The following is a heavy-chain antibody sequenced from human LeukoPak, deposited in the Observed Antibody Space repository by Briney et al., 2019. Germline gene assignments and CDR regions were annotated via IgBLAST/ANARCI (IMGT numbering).Heavy chain of an antibody. J-gene: IGHJ4*02. CDR3: ARAGTSGGLCDY. CDR1: GGSISSYF. V-gene: IGHV4-4*07. D-gene: IGHD1-14*01. CDR2: IYTSGST. Sequence: PSETLSLTCTVSGGSISSYFWSWIRRPAGKGLERIGRIYTSGSTKYNPSLQSRVTMSLDTSKNQLSLKLGSVTAADTAVYYCARAGTSGGLCDYWGQGTLVTVSS.